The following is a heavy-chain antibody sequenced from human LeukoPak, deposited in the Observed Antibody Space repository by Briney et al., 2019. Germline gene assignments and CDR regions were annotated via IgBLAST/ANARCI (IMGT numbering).Heavy chain of an antibody. Sequence: GGSLRLSCAASGFTFSSYGMHWVRQAPGKGLEWVAVISYDGSNKYYADSVKGRFTISRDNSKNTLYLQMNSLRAEDTAVYYCAKDIDGTTDYWGQGTLVTVSP. CDR2: ISYDGSNK. V-gene: IGHV3-30*18. CDR1: GFTFSSYG. J-gene: IGHJ4*02. D-gene: IGHD1-7*01. CDR3: AKDIDGTTDY.